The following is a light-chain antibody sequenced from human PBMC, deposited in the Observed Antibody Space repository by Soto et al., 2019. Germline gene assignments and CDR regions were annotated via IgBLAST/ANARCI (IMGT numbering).Light chain of an antibody. CDR2: GAS. J-gene: IGKJ1*01. CDR1: QSLNTNY. Sequence: EIVLTQSPGTLSFSPGERATLSCRASQSLNTNYLAWYQQKPGQAPRLLIYGASSRATDIPDRFSGSGSGRDFTLTISRLDPEDFAVYYCHQYDDSPRTFGQGTTVDI. V-gene: IGKV3-20*01. CDR3: HQYDDSPRT.